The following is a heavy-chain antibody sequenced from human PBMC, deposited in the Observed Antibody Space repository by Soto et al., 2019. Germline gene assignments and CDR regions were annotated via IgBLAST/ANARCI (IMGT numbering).Heavy chain of an antibody. CDR3: VKGGWLDDY. CDR2: ISASGGDT. J-gene: IGHJ4*02. D-gene: IGHD6-19*01. CDR1: GFTFSTYV. V-gene: IGHV3-23*01. Sequence: EVQLLESGGGLVQPGGSLRLSCAASGFTFSTYVMTWVRQAPGKGREWVSAISASGGDTYYADSVKGRFTISRDNTKNTLYLLMNGLRVEDTAIYYCVKGGWLDDYGAKGTLVTVSA.